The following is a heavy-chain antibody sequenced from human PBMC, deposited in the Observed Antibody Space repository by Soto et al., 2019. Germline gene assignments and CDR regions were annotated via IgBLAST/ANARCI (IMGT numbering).Heavy chain of an antibody. V-gene: IGHV1-2*02. Sequence: ASVKVSCKASGYTFSGYYIHWVRQAPGQAPXWVGXIGXKXGXXXYXXXFQGRVTMTKDTSITTVYMELRNLSPEDTAVYFCGRGRSGEIVIFYWGQGTLVTVSS. J-gene: IGHJ4*02. D-gene: IGHD5-12*01. CDR1: GYTFSGYY. CDR2: IGXKXGXX. CDR3: GRGRSGEIVIFY.